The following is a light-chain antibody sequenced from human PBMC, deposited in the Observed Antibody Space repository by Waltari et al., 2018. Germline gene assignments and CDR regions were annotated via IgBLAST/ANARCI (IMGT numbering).Light chain of an antibody. J-gene: IGLJ1*01. CDR3: GSYAGSYGYV. CDR2: DVD. CDR1: SDDVGAYKY. Sequence: QSALTQPRSVSGSPGQSVTTSCIGASDDVGAYKYVSWYQQHPGSAPKLLLFDVDKRPSGVPDRFSGSKSGNTASLTFSALQVEDEADYYFGSYAGSYGYVFGSGTKVAVL. V-gene: IGLV2-11*01.